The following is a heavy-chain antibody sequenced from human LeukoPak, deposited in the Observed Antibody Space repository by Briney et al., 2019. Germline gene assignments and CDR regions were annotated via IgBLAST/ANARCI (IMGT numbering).Heavy chain of an antibody. D-gene: IGHD6-6*01. CDR1: GGSISGYY. CDR2: VHYSGST. V-gene: IGHV4-59*01. CDR3: AREYSSSSGKTFDI. J-gene: IGHJ3*02. Sequence: SETLSLTCTVSGGSISGYYWSWIRQPPGRGLEWIGYVHYSGSTNYNPSLRSRVTISVDTSKNQFSLKLSSVTAADTAVYYCAREYSSSSGKTFDIWGQGTMVTVSS.